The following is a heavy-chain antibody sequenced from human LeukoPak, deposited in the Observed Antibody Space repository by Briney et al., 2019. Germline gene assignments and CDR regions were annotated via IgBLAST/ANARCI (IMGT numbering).Heavy chain of an antibody. V-gene: IGHV1-46*01. CDR3: AKGYCSGGTCYSYDY. D-gene: IGHD2-15*01. CDR2: INPSGGST. Sequence: VKVSCKASGYTFTRYYMHWVRQAPGQGLEWMGIINPSGGSTSYAQKFQGRVTMTRDTSTSTVYMELNSLRSEDTAVYYCAKGYCSGGTCYSYDYWGQGTLVTVSS. J-gene: IGHJ4*02. CDR1: GYTFTRYY.